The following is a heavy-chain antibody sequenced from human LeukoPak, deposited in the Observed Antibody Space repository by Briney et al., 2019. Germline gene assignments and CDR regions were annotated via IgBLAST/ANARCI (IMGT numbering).Heavy chain of an antibody. CDR2: IWYDGSNK. Sequence: GGSLRLPCAASGFTFSSYGMHWVRQAPGKGLEWVAVIWYDGSNKYYADSVKGRFTISRDNSKNTLYLQMNSLRAEDTAVYYCARALYDSSGYGRTLDYWGQGTLVTVSS. V-gene: IGHV3-33*01. CDR3: ARALYDSSGYGRTLDY. D-gene: IGHD3-22*01. J-gene: IGHJ4*02. CDR1: GFTFSSYG.